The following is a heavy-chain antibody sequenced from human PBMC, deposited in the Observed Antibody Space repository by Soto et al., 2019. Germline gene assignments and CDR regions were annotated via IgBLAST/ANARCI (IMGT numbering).Heavy chain of an antibody. D-gene: IGHD6-13*01. V-gene: IGHV4-34*01. CDR1: GGSFSGYY. J-gene: IGHJ5*02. Sequence: QVQLQQWGAGLLKPSETLSLTCAVYGGSFSGYYWSWIRQPPGKGLVWIGEINHSGSTNYNPSLKSRVTISVDTSKNQFSLKLSSVTAADTAVYYCARVVGSSSRTFDPCGQGTLVTVSS. CDR2: INHSGST. CDR3: ARVVGSSSRTFDP.